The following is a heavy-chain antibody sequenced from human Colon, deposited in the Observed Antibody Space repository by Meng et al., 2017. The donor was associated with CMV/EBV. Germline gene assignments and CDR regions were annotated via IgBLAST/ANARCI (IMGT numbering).Heavy chain of an antibody. CDR2: INPESGGR. CDR3: ARGDLVRVFSYYYGMDV. Sequence: ASVKVSCKASGYTFTGHYIHWVRQAPGQGLEWMGWINPESGGRNFAQQFQGRVSMTRDTSINTAYMELTGLTSDDTAVYYCARGDLVRVFSYYYGMDVWGQGTTVTVSS. J-gene: IGHJ6*02. CDR1: GYTFTGHY. V-gene: IGHV1-2*02. D-gene: IGHD6-13*01.